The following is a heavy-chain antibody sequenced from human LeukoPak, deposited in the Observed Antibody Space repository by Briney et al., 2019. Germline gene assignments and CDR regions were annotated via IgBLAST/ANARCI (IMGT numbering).Heavy chain of an antibody. Sequence: GGSLRLSCAASGFTFSSYAMSWVRQAPGKGLEWVSAISGSGGSTYYADSVKGRFTISRDNSKNTLYLQMNSLRAEDTAVYYCAKSQSGSYLTTTAFDIWGQGTMVTVSS. D-gene: IGHD1-26*01. V-gene: IGHV3-23*01. J-gene: IGHJ3*02. CDR2: ISGSGGST. CDR3: AKSQSGSYLTTTAFDI. CDR1: GFTFSSYA.